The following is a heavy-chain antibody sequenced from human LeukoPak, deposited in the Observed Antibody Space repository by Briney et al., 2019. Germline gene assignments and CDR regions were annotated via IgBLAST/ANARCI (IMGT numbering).Heavy chain of an antibody. J-gene: IGHJ4*02. CDR1: GFTFSRFW. CDR3: ARDRGYFVFDY. CDR2: IKEDGSDK. V-gene: IGHV3-7*01. D-gene: IGHD3-10*01. Sequence: PGGSLRLSCAASGFTFSRFWMTWVRQAPGKGLEWVANIKEDGSDKYYVDSVKGRFTVSRDNAMNSLYLQMNSLRDEDTAVYYCARDRGYFVFDYWGQGALVTVSS.